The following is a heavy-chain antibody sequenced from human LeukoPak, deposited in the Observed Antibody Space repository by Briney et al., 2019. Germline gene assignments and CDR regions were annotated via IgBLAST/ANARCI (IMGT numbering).Heavy chain of an antibody. Sequence: GGSLRLSCAASGFTFSSYGMHWVRQAPGQGLEWVAVISYDGSNKYYADSVKGRFTISRDNSKNTLYLQMNSLRAEDTAVYYCAKDVRSSGWYIYYYYGMDVWGQGTTVTVSS. CDR1: GFTFSSYG. CDR2: ISYDGSNK. J-gene: IGHJ6*02. CDR3: AKDVRSSGWYIYYYYGMDV. V-gene: IGHV3-30*18. D-gene: IGHD6-19*01.